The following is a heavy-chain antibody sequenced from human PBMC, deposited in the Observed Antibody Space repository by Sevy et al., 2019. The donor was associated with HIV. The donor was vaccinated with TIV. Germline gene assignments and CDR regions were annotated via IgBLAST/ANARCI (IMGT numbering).Heavy chain of an antibody. Sequence: SETLSLKCSVSGGSVNNHYWTWIRQSPGKGLEWLGDAHYTGRPEYYPPFKSRLTISLDMQTNQPSPQLDYVTAADTASYYCATFGTNSTPRFDPWGQGTRVTVSS. CDR1: GGSVNNHY. V-gene: IGHV4-59*02. D-gene: IGHD7-27*01. CDR2: AHYTGRP. J-gene: IGHJ5*02. CDR3: ATFGTNSTPRFDP.